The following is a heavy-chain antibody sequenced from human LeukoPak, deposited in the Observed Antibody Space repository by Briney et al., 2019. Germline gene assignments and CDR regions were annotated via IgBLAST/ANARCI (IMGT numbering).Heavy chain of an antibody. CDR1: GFTFSSYA. CDR2: ISNGGHST. V-gene: IGHV3-23*01. CDR3: AKDIAQGYTFGSIEQDY. Sequence: GGSLRLSCAASGFTFSSYAITWVRQAPGKGLEWVSAISNGGHSTYYADSVKGRFTISRDNSKDTLSLQMNSLRAEDTAVYYCAKDIAQGYTFGSIEQDYWGQGTLVTVSS. D-gene: IGHD5-18*01. J-gene: IGHJ4*02.